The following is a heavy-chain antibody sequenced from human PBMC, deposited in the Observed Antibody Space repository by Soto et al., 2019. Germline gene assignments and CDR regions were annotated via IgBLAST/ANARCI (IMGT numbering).Heavy chain of an antibody. CDR1: GFTFSTHA. D-gene: IGHD3-3*01. J-gene: IGHJ4*02. V-gene: IGHV3-23*01. Sequence: GGSLRLSCAVSGFTFSTHAMSWVRQAPGKGLEWVSGTSATGSTTYYADSVKGQFTISADKPTSTAYLQWSSLKASDTAMYYCASPITVFGVFYLWGQGTQVTVSS. CDR3: ASPITVFGVFYL. CDR2: TSATGSTT.